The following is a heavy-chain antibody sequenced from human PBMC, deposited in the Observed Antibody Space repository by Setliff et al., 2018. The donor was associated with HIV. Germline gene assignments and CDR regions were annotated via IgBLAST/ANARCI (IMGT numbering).Heavy chain of an antibody. V-gene: IGHV4-4*08. CDR3: AKLENGDEGGYVDV. D-gene: IGHD2-21*02. CDR1: GGSISSYY. J-gene: IGHJ6*03. CDR2: IYTSGST. Sequence: LSLTCTVSGGSISSYYWSWIRQPPGKRLEWIGYIYTSGSTNYNPSLKSRVTISVDTSKNQFSLRLSSVTAADTAVYYCAKLENGDEGGYVDVWGKGTTVTVS.